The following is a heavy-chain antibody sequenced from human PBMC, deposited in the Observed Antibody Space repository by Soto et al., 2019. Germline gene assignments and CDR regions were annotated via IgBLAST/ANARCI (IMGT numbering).Heavy chain of an antibody. CDR2: IDPSDSYT. V-gene: IGHV5-10-1*01. CDR3: ARHIGAYYDNNGYPYSDY. J-gene: IGHJ4*02. D-gene: IGHD3-22*01. CDR1: GYSFTSYC. Sequence: PGESLKISCKGSGYSFTSYCISWVRQMPGKGLEWMGRIDPSDSYTNYSPSLQGHVTISADKSISTAYLQWSSLKASDTAMYYCARHIGAYYDNNGYPYSDYWGQGTRVTVSS.